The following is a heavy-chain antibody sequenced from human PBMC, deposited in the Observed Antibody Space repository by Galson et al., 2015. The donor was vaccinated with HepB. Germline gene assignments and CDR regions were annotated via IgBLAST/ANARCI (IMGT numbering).Heavy chain of an antibody. Sequence: SVKVSCKASGGTFSSYAISWVRQAPGQGLEWMGGIIPIFGTANYAQKFQGRVTITADESTSTAYMELSSLRSEDTAVYYCARYCGGDCLDFPDWYFDLWGRGTLVTVSS. CDR3: ARYCGGDCLDFPDWYFDL. CDR1: GGTFSSYA. CDR2: IIPIFGTA. D-gene: IGHD2-21*02. V-gene: IGHV1-69*13. J-gene: IGHJ2*01.